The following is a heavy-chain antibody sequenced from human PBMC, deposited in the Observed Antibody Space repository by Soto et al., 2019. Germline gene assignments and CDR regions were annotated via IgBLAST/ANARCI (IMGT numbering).Heavy chain of an antibody. CDR3: ARGGVDTALLGIAY. Sequence: ASVKVSCEASGGTFSSYAISWVRQALGQGLEWMGGIIPIFGTANYAQKFQGRVTITADESTSTAYMELSSLRSEDTVVYYCARGGVDTALLGIAYWGQGTLVTVSS. CDR1: GGTFSSYA. CDR2: IIPIFGTA. D-gene: IGHD5-18*01. V-gene: IGHV1-69*13. J-gene: IGHJ4*02.